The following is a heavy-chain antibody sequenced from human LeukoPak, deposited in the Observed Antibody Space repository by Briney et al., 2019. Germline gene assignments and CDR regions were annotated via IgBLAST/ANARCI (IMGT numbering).Heavy chain of an antibody. CDR3: ARLYSSTWYAYMDV. CDR2: IYYSGST. J-gene: IGHJ6*03. Sequence: SQTLSLTCTVSGGSISSGGYYWSWIRQHPGKGLEWIGYIYYSGSTYYNPSLKSRVTISVDTSKNQFSLKLSSVTAADTAVYYCARLYSSTWYAYMDVWGKGTTVTVSS. CDR1: GGSISSGGYY. V-gene: IGHV4-31*03. D-gene: IGHD6-13*01.